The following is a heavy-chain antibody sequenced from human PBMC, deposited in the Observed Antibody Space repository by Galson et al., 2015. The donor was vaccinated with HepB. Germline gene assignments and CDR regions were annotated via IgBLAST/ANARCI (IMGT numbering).Heavy chain of an antibody. J-gene: IGHJ5*02. CDR3: VREYSSSYNWFDP. D-gene: IGHD6-6*01. CDR1: GFTFTSFA. Sequence: SLRLSCAASGFTFTSFAMSWVRQAPGKGLEWVSGISTGGSSTYYADSVKGRFTISRDNSKNSLYLQMNSLRAEDTAVYYCVREYSSSYNWFDPWGQGTLVTVSS. CDR2: ISTGGSST. V-gene: IGHV3-23*01.